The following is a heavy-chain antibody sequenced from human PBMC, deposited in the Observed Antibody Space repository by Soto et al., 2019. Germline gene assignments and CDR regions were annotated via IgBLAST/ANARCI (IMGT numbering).Heavy chain of an antibody. CDR3: ARRRDYDSSGYWDLDI. J-gene: IGHJ3*02. CDR2: IIPIFGTA. CDR1: GGTFSSYA. D-gene: IGHD3-22*01. V-gene: IGHV1-69*01. Sequence: QVQLVQSGAAVKKPGSSVKVSCKASGGTFSSYAISWVRQAPGQGLEWMGGIIPIFGTANYAQKFQGRVTITADEATSTAYMELSSLRSEDTAVDYGARRRDYDSSGYWDLDIWGKGTMVTVSS.